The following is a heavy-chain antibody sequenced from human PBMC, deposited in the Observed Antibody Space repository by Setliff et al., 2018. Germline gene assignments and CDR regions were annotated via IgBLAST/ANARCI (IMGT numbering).Heavy chain of an antibody. D-gene: IGHD3-10*02. CDR2: IKSDADGGTT. CDR3: MADPGTCTGGL. Sequence: GRSRRLSWVASGMILSNGWMSWVRQAPGKGMEWVGRIKSDADGGTTDYAASVKGRFSISRDDSRDTVYLQMESLTAEYAAVYYGMADPGTCTGGLWGPGTLVTVSS. V-gene: IGHV3-15*01. J-gene: IGHJ4*02. CDR1: GMILSNGW.